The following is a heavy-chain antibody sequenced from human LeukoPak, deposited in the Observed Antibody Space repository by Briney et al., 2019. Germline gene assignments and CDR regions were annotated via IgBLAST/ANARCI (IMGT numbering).Heavy chain of an antibody. CDR3: TGGPRSGWPTDY. V-gene: IGHV3-30*04. J-gene: IGHJ4*02. CDR2: ISHDETNK. CDR1: GFTFSNYA. Sequence: GGSLRLSCTASGFTFSNYAMHWVRQAPGKGLEWVALISHDETNKYYADSVRGRFTISRDNSKHTLHLQMDSLRAEDTAVYYCTGGPRSGWPTDYGGQEPRVTVPP. D-gene: IGHD3-16*01.